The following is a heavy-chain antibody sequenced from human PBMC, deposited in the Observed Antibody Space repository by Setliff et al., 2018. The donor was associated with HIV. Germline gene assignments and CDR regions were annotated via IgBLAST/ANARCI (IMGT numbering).Heavy chain of an antibody. V-gene: IGHV3-21*01. CDR2: ISSSSSYI. CDR1: GFTFSSYS. D-gene: IGHD3-3*01. Sequence: PGGSLRLSCAASGFTFSSYSMNWVRQAPGKGLEWVSSISSSSSYIYYADSVKGRFTISRDNAKNSLYLQMNSLRAEDTAVYYCAREGSSTIFGVVIDYYYYGMDVWGQGTTVTVSS. J-gene: IGHJ6*02. CDR3: AREGSSTIFGVVIDYYYYGMDV.